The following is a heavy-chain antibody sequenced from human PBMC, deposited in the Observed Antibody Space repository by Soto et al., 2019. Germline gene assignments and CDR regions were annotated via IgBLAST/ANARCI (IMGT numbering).Heavy chain of an antibody. CDR2: INYDGYS. D-gene: IGHD3-10*01. CDR1: GGSITNYY. V-gene: IGHV4-59*08. Sequence: QVQLQESGPGLVKPSETLSLTCTVSGGSITNYYCSWFRQPPGKGLEWIGYINYDGYSAYNLSLKRRVTLSMDASKTQFSLMLESVTATDTALYYCARHGFGPLHGLVDVWGPGTTVFVSS. J-gene: IGHJ6*02. CDR3: ARHGFGPLHGLVDV.